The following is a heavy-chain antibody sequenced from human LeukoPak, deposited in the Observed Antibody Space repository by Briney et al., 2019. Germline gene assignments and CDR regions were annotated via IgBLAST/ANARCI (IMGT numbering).Heavy chain of an antibody. CDR3: AAGGDGYNYPMDY. V-gene: IGHV4-30-2*01. J-gene: IGHJ4*02. Sequence: SETLSLTCTVSGGSISSSRYYWGWIRQPPGKGLEWIGYIYHSGSTYYNPSLKSRVTISVDRSKNQFSLKLSSVTAADTAVYYCAAGGDGYNYPMDYWGQGTLVTVSS. CDR2: IYHSGST. CDR1: GGSISSSRYY. D-gene: IGHD5-24*01.